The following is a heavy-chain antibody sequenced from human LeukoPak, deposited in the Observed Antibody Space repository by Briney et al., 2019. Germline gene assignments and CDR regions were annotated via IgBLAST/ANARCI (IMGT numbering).Heavy chain of an antibody. Sequence: GGSLRLSCAASGLTFSNAYMNWVRQAPGKGLEWVGRIKPKTDGETTEYAAPVKGRFSISRDDSKNMLYLQMNSLKTEDTAVYYCITPLPYSAQGGQGTLVTVSS. D-gene: IGHD2-21*01. CDR3: ITPLPYSAQ. J-gene: IGHJ4*02. CDR1: GLTFSNAY. CDR2: IKPKTDGETT. V-gene: IGHV3-15*07.